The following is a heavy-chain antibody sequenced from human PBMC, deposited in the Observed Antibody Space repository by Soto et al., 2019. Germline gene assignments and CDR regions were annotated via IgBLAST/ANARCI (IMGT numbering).Heavy chain of an antibody. CDR1: GFTFDDYA. CDR3: AKSREYSSSRADFDY. D-gene: IGHD6-13*01. Sequence: EVQLVESGGGLVQPGRSLRLSCAASGFTFDDYAMHWVRQAPGKGLEWVSGISWNSGNMGYADSVKGRFTISRDNAQNSLYLQMSSLRAEDTALYYCAKSREYSSSRADFDYWGQGTLVTVSS. V-gene: IGHV3-9*01. CDR2: ISWNSGNM. J-gene: IGHJ4*02.